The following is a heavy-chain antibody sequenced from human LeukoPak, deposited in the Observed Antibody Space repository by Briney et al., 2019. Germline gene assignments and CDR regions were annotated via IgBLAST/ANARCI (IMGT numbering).Heavy chain of an antibody. Sequence: PGGSLRLSCAASGFTFSSYWMSWVRQAPGKGLEWVANIKQDGSTKYYVDSVKGGFTISRDNATNSLYLQMSSLRAEDTAVYYCAKEGDYYYFFIAVWGKGTTVTVSS. CDR3: AKEGDYYYFFIAV. V-gene: IGHV3-7*03. CDR1: GFTFSSYW. D-gene: IGHD3-16*01. CDR2: IKQDGSTK. J-gene: IGHJ6*03.